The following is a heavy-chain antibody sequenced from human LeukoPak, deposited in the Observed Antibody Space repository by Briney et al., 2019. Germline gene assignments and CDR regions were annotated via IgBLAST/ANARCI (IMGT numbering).Heavy chain of an antibody. Sequence: GSLRLSCTASGFTFGDYAMSWFRQAPGKVLEWVSYISSSGNSIYYADSVKGRFTISRDNAKNSLYLQMNSLRVEDTAVYYCARARSGSFSYYFDYWGQGTLVTVSS. V-gene: IGHV3-11*04. D-gene: IGHD1-26*01. CDR1: GFTFGDYA. J-gene: IGHJ4*02. CDR3: ARARSGSFSYYFDY. CDR2: ISSSGNSI.